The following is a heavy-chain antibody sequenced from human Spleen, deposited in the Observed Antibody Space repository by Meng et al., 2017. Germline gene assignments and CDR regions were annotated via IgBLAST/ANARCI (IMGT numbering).Heavy chain of an antibody. J-gene: IGHJ4*02. CDR2: ISSSSDYI. Sequence: GESLKISCGASGFTLSIYSMKWVRQAPGKGLEWVSCISSSSDYIYYADSVKGRFTISRDNSKNMLYLQMNSLRAEDTAVYYCARDGAGYNYGLRGDYFDYWGQGTLVTVSS. D-gene: IGHD5-18*01. CDR1: GFTLSIYS. V-gene: IGHV3-21*01. CDR3: ARDGAGYNYGLRGDYFDY.